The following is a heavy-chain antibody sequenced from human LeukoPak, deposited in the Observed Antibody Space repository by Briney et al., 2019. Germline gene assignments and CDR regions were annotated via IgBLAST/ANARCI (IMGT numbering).Heavy chain of an antibody. CDR2: ISYDGSNK. CDR3: ARDGRGEARYSSVARPLDY. V-gene: IGHV3-30*03. D-gene: IGHD6-25*01. Sequence: GGSLRLSCAASGFTFSSYGMHWVRQAPGKGLEWVAVISYDGSNKYYADSVKGRFTISRDNSKNTLYLQMNSLRAEDTAVYYCARDGRGEARYSSVARPLDYWGQGTLVTVSS. J-gene: IGHJ4*02. CDR1: GFTFSSYG.